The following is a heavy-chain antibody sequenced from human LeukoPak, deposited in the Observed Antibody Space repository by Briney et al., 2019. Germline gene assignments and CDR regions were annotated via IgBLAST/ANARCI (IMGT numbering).Heavy chain of an antibody. D-gene: IGHD3-22*01. CDR3: ASSAPHDYDSSGYSLDY. Sequence: AASVKVSCKASGGTFSSYAISWVRQAPGQGLEWMGRIIPIFGTANYAQKFQGGVTITTDESTSTAYMELSSLRSEDTAVYYCASSAPHDYDSSGYSLDYWGQGTLVTVSS. V-gene: IGHV1-69*05. CDR2: IIPIFGTA. J-gene: IGHJ4*02. CDR1: GGTFSSYA.